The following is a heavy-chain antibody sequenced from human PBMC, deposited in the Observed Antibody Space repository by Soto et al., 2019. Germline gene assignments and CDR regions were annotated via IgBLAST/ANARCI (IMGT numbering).Heavy chain of an antibody. D-gene: IGHD2-2*01. CDR1: GGTFSSYA. V-gene: IGHV1-69*06. CDR3: ATSRPVIVVVPALKYYYYYGMDV. CDR2: IIPIFGTA. J-gene: IGHJ6*02. Sequence: ASVKVSCKASGGTFSSYAISWVRQAPGQGLEWMGGIIPIFGTANYAQKFQGRVTITADKSTSTAYMELSSPRSEDTAVYYCATSRPVIVVVPALKYYYYYGMDVWGQGTTVTVSS.